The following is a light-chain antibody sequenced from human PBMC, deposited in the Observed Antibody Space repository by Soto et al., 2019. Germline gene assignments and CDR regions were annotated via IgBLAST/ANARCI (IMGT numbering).Light chain of an antibody. CDR1: QNINNY. CDR2: DAS. Sequence: DIQMTQSPSSLSASVGDRITITCQASQNINNYLNWYQQKPGRAPKLLIYDASNLEAGVPSRFRGRGSGTDFTFTISPLQPEDIATYYCQQYENLPTFGQGTRLEIK. V-gene: IGKV1-33*01. CDR3: QQYENLPT. J-gene: IGKJ5*01.